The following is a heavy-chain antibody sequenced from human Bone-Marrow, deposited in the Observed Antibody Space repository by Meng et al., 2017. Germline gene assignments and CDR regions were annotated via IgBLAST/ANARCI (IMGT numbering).Heavy chain of an antibody. J-gene: IGHJ4*02. Sequence: QGQRGQSGAELKKPGSSVNVSCKASVYTFTSYAMHWVRQAPGQRLEWMGWINAGNGNTKYSQKFQGRVTITRDTSASTAYMELSSLRSEDTAVYYCARRTAVSGMTFDYWGQGTLVTVSS. CDR2: INAGNGNT. D-gene: IGHD4-17*01. CDR3: ARRTAVSGMTFDY. CDR1: VYTFTSYA. V-gene: IGHV1-3*01.